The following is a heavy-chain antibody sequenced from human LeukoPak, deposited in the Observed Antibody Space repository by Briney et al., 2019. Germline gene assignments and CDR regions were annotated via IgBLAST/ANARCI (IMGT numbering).Heavy chain of an antibody. CDR1: RFTFTTSA. J-gene: IGHJ3*02. D-gene: IGHD6-19*01. CDR2: NLVVNANT. V-gene: IGHV1-58*01. Sequence: SEKVSRKASRFTFTTSAVWRVRQARGHRLEWIGWNLVVNANTKYTQKILKRVTISRDMSTSTAYIELSSLRTEDTAVYYCAADRSLALAGADACDIWGQGTMVTVSS. CDR3: AADRSLALAGADACDI.